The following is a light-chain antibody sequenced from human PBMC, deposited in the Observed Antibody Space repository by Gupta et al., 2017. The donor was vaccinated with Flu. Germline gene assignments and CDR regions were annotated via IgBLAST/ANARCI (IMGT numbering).Light chain of an antibody. J-gene: IGKJ2*03. Sequence: DIQMTQSPSTLSASVGDRVTITCRASQSINSWLAWYQQKPGKAPKLLIYQASILETGVPSRFSGSGSGTEFTLTISCLQPDDFATYYCQHYSSSSGYSFGQGTKLEIK. CDR3: QHYSSSSGYS. CDR1: QSINSW. V-gene: IGKV1-5*03. CDR2: QAS.